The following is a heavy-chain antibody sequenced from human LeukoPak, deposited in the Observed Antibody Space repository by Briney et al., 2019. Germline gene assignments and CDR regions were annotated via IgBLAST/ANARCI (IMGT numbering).Heavy chain of an antibody. CDR1: GGTFNSYA. V-gene: IGHV1-69*13. J-gene: IGHJ6*02. CDR3: ARDQGYCSGGSCYSYYYYGMDV. D-gene: IGHD2-15*01. CDR2: IIPIFGTA. Sequence: SVKVSCKASGGTFNSYAISWVRQAPGQGLEWMGGIIPIFGTANYAQKFQGRVTITADESTSTAYMELSSLRSEDTAVYYCARDQGYCSGGSCYSYYYYGMDVWGQGTTVTVSS.